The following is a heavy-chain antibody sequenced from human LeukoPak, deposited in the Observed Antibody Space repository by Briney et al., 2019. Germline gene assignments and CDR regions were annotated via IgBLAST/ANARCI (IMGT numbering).Heavy chain of an antibody. V-gene: IGHV3-15*01. CDR3: ARAWAFDI. Sequence: GGSLRLSCAASGFTFSNAWMSWVRQAPGKGLEWVGRIKSKTDGGTTDYAAPVKGRFTISRDNAKNSLYLQMNSLRAEDTAVYYCARAWAFDIWGQGTLVTVSS. J-gene: IGHJ3*02. CDR2: IKSKTDGGTT. CDR1: GFTFSNAW.